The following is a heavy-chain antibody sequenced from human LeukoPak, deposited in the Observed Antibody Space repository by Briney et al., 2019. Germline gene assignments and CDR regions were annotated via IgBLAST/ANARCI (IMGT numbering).Heavy chain of an antibody. J-gene: IGHJ6*04. D-gene: IGHD6-25*01. CDR1: GFTFSSYE. Sequence: GGSLRLSCAASGFTFSSYEMNWVRQAPGKGLEWVSYISSSGSTIYYADSVEGRFTISRDNAKNSLLLQMNSLRGEDTAVYYCARDGTPIYSSGWVYMDVWGRGTTVTITS. V-gene: IGHV3-48*03. CDR2: ISSSGSTI. CDR3: ARDGTPIYSSGWVYMDV.